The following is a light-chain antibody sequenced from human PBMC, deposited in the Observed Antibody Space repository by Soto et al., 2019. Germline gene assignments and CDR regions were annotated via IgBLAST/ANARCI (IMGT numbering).Light chain of an antibody. V-gene: IGKV1-17*01. Sequence: DIQMTQSPSSLSASVGDRVTISCRASRDIGIHLGWYQQKPRKAPKRLIYAASSLESGVPSRFSGSGSGTEFTLTISSLQPEDFATYYCLQHKSFPFTFGQGTRLDIK. CDR3: LQHKSFPFT. CDR1: RDIGIH. J-gene: IGKJ5*01. CDR2: AAS.